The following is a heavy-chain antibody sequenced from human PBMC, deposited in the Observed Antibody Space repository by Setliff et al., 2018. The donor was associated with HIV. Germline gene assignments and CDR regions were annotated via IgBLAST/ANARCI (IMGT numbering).Heavy chain of an antibody. CDR1: GYRFTSYW. CDR2: IYPGDSES. Sequence: GESLKISCKASGYRFTSYWIGWVRQMPGKGLEWMGIIYPGDSESRYSPSFQGQVSISADKSTSTDFLQWISLKASDTATYYCARQPSGFLKPKNGFDFWGQGTRVTVSS. J-gene: IGHJ3*01. V-gene: IGHV5-51*01. CDR3: ARQPSGFLKPKNGFDF.